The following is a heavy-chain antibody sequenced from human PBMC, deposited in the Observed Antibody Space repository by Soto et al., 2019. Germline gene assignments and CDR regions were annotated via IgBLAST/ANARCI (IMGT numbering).Heavy chain of an antibody. Sequence: GSGPTLVNPTQTLTLTCTFSGFSLSTSGVGVGWIRQPPGKALEWLALIYWNDDKRYSPSLKSRLTITKDTSKNQVVLTMTNMDPVDTATYYCAHKYRPLKYSSSWHNFDYWAQGTLVTVSS. CDR1: GFSLSTSGVG. V-gene: IGHV2-5*01. CDR2: IYWNDDK. J-gene: IGHJ4*02. CDR3: AHKYRPLKYSSSWHNFDY. D-gene: IGHD6-13*01.